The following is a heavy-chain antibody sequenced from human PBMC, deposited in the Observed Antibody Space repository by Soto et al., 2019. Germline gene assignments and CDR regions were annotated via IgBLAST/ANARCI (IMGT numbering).Heavy chain of an antibody. J-gene: IGHJ6*02. CDR3: AADLTPLQRYCSSTSCPYYYYGMDV. D-gene: IGHD2-2*01. CDR1: GYTFTSYD. Sequence: ASVKVSCKASGYTFTSYDINWVRQATGQGLEWMGWMNPNSGNTNYAQKFQGRVTITRNMSTSTAYMELSSLRSEDTAVYYCAADLTPLQRYCSSTSCPYYYYGMDVWGQGTTVTVSS. V-gene: IGHV1-8*01. CDR2: MNPNSGNT.